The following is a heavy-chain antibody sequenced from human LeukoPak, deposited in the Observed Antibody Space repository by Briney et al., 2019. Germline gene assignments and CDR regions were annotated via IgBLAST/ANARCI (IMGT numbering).Heavy chain of an antibody. J-gene: IGHJ4*02. CDR1: GGSISSGSHY. Sequence: SETLSLTCTVSGGSISSGSHYWGWIRQPPGKGLEWIGSIFYLGRAHYSPSLKSRVTMSVDTSKNQFSLKLSSVTAADTAVYYCARGRFLEWLSYYFDYWGQGTLVTVSS. V-gene: IGHV4-39*07. D-gene: IGHD3-3*01. CDR2: IFYLGRA. CDR3: ARGRFLEWLSYYFDY.